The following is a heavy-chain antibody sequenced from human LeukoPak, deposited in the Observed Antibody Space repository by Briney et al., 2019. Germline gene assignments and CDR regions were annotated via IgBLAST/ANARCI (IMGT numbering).Heavy chain of an antibody. CDR1: GGSMSTYY. CDR2: ISYSGTT. J-gene: IGHJ3*02. D-gene: IGHD3-10*01. V-gene: IGHV4-59*08. CDR3: ARHDGSGSYHSFEI. Sequence: SETLSLTCTVSGGSMSTYYWSWIRQPPGKGLEWIGYISYSGTTNYHPSLKSRVTISVDTSKNQFSLKLSSVTAADTAVYYCARHDGSGSYHSFEIWGQGTMVTVSS.